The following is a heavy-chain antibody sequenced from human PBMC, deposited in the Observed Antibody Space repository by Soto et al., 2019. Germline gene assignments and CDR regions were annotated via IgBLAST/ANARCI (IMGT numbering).Heavy chain of an antibody. CDR2: MNPNSGNT. J-gene: IGHJ5*02. CDR3: ARGDYGGNGGFDP. Sequence: ASVKVSCKASGYTFTSYDINWVRQATGQGLEWMGWMNPNSGNTGYAQKFQDRITMTRNTSISTAYMELRSLRSDDTAVYYCARGDYGGNGGFDPWGQGTRVTVSS. V-gene: IGHV1-8*01. D-gene: IGHD4-17*01. CDR1: GYTFTSYD.